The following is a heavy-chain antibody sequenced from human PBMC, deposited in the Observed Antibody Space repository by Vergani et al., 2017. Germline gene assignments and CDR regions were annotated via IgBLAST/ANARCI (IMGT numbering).Heavy chain of an antibody. CDR1: GGSFSGYY. D-gene: IGHD4-11*01. J-gene: IGHJ5*02. CDR2: INHSGST. CDR3: ARGGTPKGFYSAAYNWFDP. Sequence: QVQLQQWGAGLLKPSETLSLTCAVYGGSFSGYYWSWIRQPPGKGLEWIGEINHSGSTNYNPSLKSRVTISVDTSKNQFSLKLCSVAAADTAVYYCARGGTPKGFYSAAYNWFDPWGQGTLVSVAS. V-gene: IGHV4-34*01.